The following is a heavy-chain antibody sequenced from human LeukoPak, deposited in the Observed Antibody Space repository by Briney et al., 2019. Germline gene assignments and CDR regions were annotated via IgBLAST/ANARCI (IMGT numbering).Heavy chain of an antibody. D-gene: IGHD3-22*01. Sequence: SETLSLTCTVSGDSISSYYWSWIRQPAGKGLEWIGYIYYSGSTNYNPSLKSRVTISVDTSKNQFSLKLSSVTAADTAVYYCAREVSSGSIDWYYYYGMDVWGQGTTVTVSS. V-gene: IGHV4-59*01. J-gene: IGHJ6*02. CDR3: AREVSSGSIDWYYYYGMDV. CDR1: GDSISSYY. CDR2: IYYSGST.